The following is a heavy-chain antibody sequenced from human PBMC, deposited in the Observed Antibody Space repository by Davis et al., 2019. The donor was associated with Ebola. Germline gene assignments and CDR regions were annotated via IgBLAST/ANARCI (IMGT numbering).Heavy chain of an antibody. V-gene: IGHV3-30*18. CDR3: VKLAIAAIDY. D-gene: IGHD6-25*01. Sequence: GGSLRLSCAASGFTFSSYGMHWVRQAPGKGLEWVAVISYDGSNKYYADSVKGRFTISRDNSKNTLYLQMNSLRAEDTAVYYCVKLAIAAIDYWGQGTLVTVSS. CDR1: GFTFSSYG. CDR2: ISYDGSNK. J-gene: IGHJ4*02.